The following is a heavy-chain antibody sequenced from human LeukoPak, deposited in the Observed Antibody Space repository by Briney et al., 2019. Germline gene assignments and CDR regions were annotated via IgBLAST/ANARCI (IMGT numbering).Heavy chain of an antibody. CDR1: GFTFSSYS. J-gene: IGHJ4*02. CDR2: ISSSSSYI. D-gene: IGHD5-24*01. Sequence: KAGGSLRLSCAASGFTFSSYSMNWVRQAPGKGLEWVSSISSSSSYIYYADSVKGRFTISRDNAKNSLYLQMNSLRAEDTAVYYCARLVAEGMATIRYWGQGTLVTVSS. V-gene: IGHV3-21*01. CDR3: ARLVAEGMATIRY.